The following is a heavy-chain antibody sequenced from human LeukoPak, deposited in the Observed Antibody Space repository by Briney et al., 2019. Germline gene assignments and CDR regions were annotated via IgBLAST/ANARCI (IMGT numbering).Heavy chain of an antibody. CDR3: ARGEVKASIWSGYRWEW. J-gene: IGHJ4*02. V-gene: IGHV3-30*03. CDR1: GFTFSDHA. CDR2: VSHDGKNK. Sequence: QAGGSLRLSCVASGFTFSDHAMHWVRQAPGKGLEWVTVVSHDGKNKLYLDSVKDRFTISRDNSKNTLDLEMNSLRDEDTAVYYCARGEVKASIWSGYRWEWWGQGTLVTVSS. D-gene: IGHD3-3*01.